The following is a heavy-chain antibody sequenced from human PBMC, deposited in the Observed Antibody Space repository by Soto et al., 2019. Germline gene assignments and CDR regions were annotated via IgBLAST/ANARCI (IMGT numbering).Heavy chain of an antibody. CDR1: GGSISSSSYY. CDR3: ARRGSVGWFDP. J-gene: IGHJ5*02. CDR2: IYYSGST. V-gene: IGHV4-39*01. D-gene: IGHD5-12*01. Sequence: QLQLQESGPGLVKPSETLSLTCTVSGGSISSSSYYWGWIRQPPGKGLEWIGSIYYSGSTHYNPSLKSRVTISVDTSKNQFPLKLSSVTAADTAVYYCARRGSVGWFDPWGQGTLVTVSS.